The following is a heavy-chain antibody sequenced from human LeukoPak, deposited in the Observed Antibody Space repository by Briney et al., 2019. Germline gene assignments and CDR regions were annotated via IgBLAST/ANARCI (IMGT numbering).Heavy chain of an antibody. CDR1: GGSITGYY. D-gene: IGHD3-22*01. V-gene: IGHV4-4*07. CDR2: VYSSGVG. CDR3: AREEFLHEIDSSGYFVY. J-gene: IGHJ4*02. Sequence: PSETLSLTCTVSGGSITGYYWNWIRQPAGQGLEWLGRVYSSGVGNYNPSLTSRVTMSIDTSKNQFSLKLTSLTAADTAVYYCAREEFLHEIDSSGYFVYWGQGTLVTVSS.